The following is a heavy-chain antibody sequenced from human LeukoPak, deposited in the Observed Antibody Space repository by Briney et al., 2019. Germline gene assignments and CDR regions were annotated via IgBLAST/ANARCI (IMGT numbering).Heavy chain of an antibody. V-gene: IGHV1-69-2*01. CDR1: GYTFTDYY. CDR3: ATVPYKFYFDY. D-gene: IGHD3-10*01. Sequence: ASVKISCKVSGYTFTDYYMHWVQQAPGKGLEWMGLVDPEDGETIYAEKFQGRVTITADTSTDTAYMELSSLRSEDTSVYYCATVPYKFYFDYSGEGTQVTVSS. J-gene: IGHJ4*02. CDR2: VDPEDGET.